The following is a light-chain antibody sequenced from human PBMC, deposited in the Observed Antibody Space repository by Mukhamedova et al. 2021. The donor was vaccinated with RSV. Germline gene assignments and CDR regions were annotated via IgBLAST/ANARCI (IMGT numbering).Light chain of an antibody. V-gene: IGKV1-6*01. CDR2: TAS. Sequence: WYQRRVHGKAPKLLIYTASNLESGVPSRFSGSRSGSDFTLTISSLQSEDFATYYCLQNYDYPYAFGQGTKLEIK. J-gene: IGKJ2*01. CDR3: LQNYDYPYA.